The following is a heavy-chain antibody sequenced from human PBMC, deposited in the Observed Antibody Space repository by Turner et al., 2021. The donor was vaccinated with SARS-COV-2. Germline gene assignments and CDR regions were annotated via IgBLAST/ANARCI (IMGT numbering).Heavy chain of an antibody. Sequence: QVHLAQSGAEVKKPGASVKVSCKASGYTFTSYGISWVRQAPGQGLEWMGWISSYNGNTNYAQNLQDRVTLTTDTSTSTAYMEVRSLRSDDTAIYYCARDWAGGYYFDFWGQGTLVTVSS. CDR1: GYTFTSYG. CDR2: ISSYNGNT. D-gene: IGHD6-19*01. V-gene: IGHV1-18*01. CDR3: ARDWAGGYYFDF. J-gene: IGHJ4*02.